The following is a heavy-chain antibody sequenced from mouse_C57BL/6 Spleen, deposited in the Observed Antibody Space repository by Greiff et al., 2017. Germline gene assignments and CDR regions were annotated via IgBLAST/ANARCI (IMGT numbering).Heavy chain of an antibody. D-gene: IGHD2-4*01. J-gene: IGHJ2*01. CDR1: GYSFTGYF. V-gene: IGHV1-20*01. CDR2: INPYNGDT. Sequence: VQLKQSGPELVKPGDSVKISCKASGYSFTGYFMNWVMQSHGKSLEWIGRINPYNGDTFYNQKFKGKATLTVDKSSSTAHMELRSLTSEDSAVYYCARASYDYPYFDYWGQGTTLTVSS. CDR3: ARASYDYPYFDY.